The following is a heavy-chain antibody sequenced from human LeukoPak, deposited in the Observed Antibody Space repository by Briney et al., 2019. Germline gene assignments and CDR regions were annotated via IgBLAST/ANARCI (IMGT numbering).Heavy chain of an antibody. D-gene: IGHD3-16*01. CDR3: ARVPRGDYYYYYGMVV. CDR2: IYSGGST. J-gene: IGHJ6*02. Sequence: PGGSLRLSCAASGFTVSSNYMSWVRQAPGKGLEWVSVIYSGGSTYYADSVKGRFTISRDNSKNTLYLQMNSLRAEDTAVYYCARVPRGDYYYYYGMVVWGQGTTVTVSS. CDR1: GFTVSSNY. V-gene: IGHV3-53*01.